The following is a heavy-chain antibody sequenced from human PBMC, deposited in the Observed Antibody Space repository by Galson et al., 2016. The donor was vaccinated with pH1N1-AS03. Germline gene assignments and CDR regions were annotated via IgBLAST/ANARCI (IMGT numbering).Heavy chain of an antibody. CDR1: GFIFSNYA. CDR2: ISAVGEST. Sequence: SLRLSCAASGFIFSNYAMTWVRQAPGQGLQWVSTISAVGESTKYAHSVKGQFTIPRHNSTNTVNLPMNSVRAEDTAVYYCANRGDTLGFCESWGQGTLVTVSS. D-gene: IGHD4-17*01. J-gene: IGHJ5*02. CDR3: ANRGDTLGFCES. V-gene: IGHV3-23*01.